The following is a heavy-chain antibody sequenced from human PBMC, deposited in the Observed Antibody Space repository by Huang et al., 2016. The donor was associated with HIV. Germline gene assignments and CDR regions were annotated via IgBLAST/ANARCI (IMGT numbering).Heavy chain of an antibody. CDR1: GYDFTSYG. Sequence: QVQLVQSGGEVKKPGASVKVSCKASGYDFTSYGVSGVRQAPGQGLEWVGWSGSHNVDTNYAQRSQGRVTLTTDTSTNTAYMEMRSLRSDDTAMYYCARDPWYTNVWKRNAASVIWGQGTMVIVSS. V-gene: IGHV1-18*01. D-gene: IGHD2-2*02. CDR2: SGSHNVDT. CDR3: ARDPWYTNVWKRNAASVI. J-gene: IGHJ3*02.